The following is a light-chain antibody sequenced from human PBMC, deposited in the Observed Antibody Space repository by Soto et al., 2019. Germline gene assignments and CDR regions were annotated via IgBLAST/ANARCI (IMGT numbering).Light chain of an antibody. CDR1: QSITTY. CDR2: DAS. Sequence: DIQMTQSPSSLSASVGDRVTITCRASQSITTYLNWYRQKPGKAPKLLIYDASSLKSGVPSRISGSGSGTEITLTISSLQSEDFGVYYCQQYNDWFSITFGQGTRLEIK. V-gene: IGKV1-39*01. CDR3: QQYNDWFSIT. J-gene: IGKJ5*01.